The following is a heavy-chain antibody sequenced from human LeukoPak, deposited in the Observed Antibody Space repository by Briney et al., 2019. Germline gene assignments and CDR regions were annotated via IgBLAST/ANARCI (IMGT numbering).Heavy chain of an antibody. CDR1: GFTVSSNY. V-gene: IGHV3-66*01. Sequence: PGGSLRLSCAAFGFTVSSNYMSWVRQAPGKGLEWVSVIYSGGSTYYADSVKGRFTISRDNSKNTLYLQMNSLRAEDTAVYYCARDPDTAMVSDYWGQGTLVTVSS. D-gene: IGHD5-18*01. CDR3: ARDPDTAMVSDY. CDR2: IYSGGST. J-gene: IGHJ4*02.